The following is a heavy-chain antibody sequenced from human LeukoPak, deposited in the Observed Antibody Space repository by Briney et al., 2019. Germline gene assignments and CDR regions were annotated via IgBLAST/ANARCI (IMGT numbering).Heavy chain of an antibody. CDR3: ARDENNSGTYYDAFDI. Sequence: GGPLRLSCAASGFTFSTYSMNWVRQAPGKGLEWVSYISSSGNTIYYADSVKGRFTISRDNAKNSLYLQINSLRAEDAAVYYCARDENNSGTYYDAFDIWGQGTMVTVSS. CDR2: ISSSGNTI. J-gene: IGHJ3*02. V-gene: IGHV3-48*01. CDR1: GFTFSTYS. D-gene: IGHD1-26*01.